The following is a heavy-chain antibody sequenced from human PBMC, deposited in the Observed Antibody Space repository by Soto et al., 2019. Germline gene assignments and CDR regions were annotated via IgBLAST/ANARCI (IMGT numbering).Heavy chain of an antibody. V-gene: IGHV1-2*02. D-gene: IGHD3-3*01. CDR1: GYTFTGYY. Sequence: ASVKVSCKASGYTFTGYYMHWVRQAPGQGLEWMGWINPTSGGTNYAQKFQGTVTMTRDTSISTAYMELSRLRSDDTAVYYCARDRNFWSGYYSRPYYYYGMDVWGQGXTVTVSS. J-gene: IGHJ6*02. CDR2: INPTSGGT. CDR3: ARDRNFWSGYYSRPYYYYGMDV.